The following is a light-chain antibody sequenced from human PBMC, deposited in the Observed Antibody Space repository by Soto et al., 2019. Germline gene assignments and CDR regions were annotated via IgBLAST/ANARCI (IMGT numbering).Light chain of an antibody. J-gene: IGLJ2*01. CDR1: GSYTY. Sequence: QSVLTQPASVSASPGQSMTISCTGIGSYTYVSWYQQHPGKAPKAMIYDVSSRPSGVPNRFSGSKSGNTASLTISGLQAEDEANYYCSTSSATLVAFGGGTKLTVL. V-gene: IGLV2-14*03. CDR2: DVS. CDR3: STSSATLVA.